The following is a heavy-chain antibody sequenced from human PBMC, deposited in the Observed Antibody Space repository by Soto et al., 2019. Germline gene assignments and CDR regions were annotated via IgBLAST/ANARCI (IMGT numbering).Heavy chain of an antibody. V-gene: IGHV3-64*01. CDR1: GFSFTSHA. J-gene: IGHJ4*02. D-gene: IGHD6-19*01. CDR2: ISSDGGTT. Sequence: EVQLVESGGGLVQPGGSLRLSCAASGFSFTSHAMYWVRQAPGKGLEYVASISSDGGTTYSANSVKGRFTISRDNSKNTLFLQMGSLRPDDMAVYYCARGNGGWHTTPCLDYWGQGTLVSVSS. CDR3: ARGNGGWHTTPCLDY.